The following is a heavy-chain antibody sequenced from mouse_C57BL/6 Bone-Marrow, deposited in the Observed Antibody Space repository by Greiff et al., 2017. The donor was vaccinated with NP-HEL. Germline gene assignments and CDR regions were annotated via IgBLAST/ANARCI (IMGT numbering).Heavy chain of an antibody. V-gene: IGHV14-1*01. CDR3: TTFITTVVADY. J-gene: IGHJ2*01. Sequence: VQLQQPGAELVRPGASVKLSCTASGFNIKDYYMHWVKQRPEQGLEWIGRIDPEDGDTEYAPKFQGKATMTADTSSNTAYLQLSSLTSEDTAVYYCTTFITTVVADYWGQGTTLTVSS. D-gene: IGHD1-1*01. CDR1: GFNIKDYY. CDR2: IDPEDGDT.